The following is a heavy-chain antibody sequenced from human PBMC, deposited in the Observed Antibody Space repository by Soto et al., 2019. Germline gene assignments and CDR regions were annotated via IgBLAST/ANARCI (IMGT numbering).Heavy chain of an antibody. D-gene: IGHD2-8*01. V-gene: IGHV3-30-3*01. CDR1: GFTFSSYA. J-gene: IGHJ6*02. CDR3: ARGPGYCTNGVCYYYYGMDV. Sequence: GGSLRLSCAASGFTFSSYAMHWVRQAPGKGLEWVAVISYDGSNKYYADSVKGRFTISRDNSKNTLYLQMNSLRAEDTAVYYCARGPGYCTNGVCYYYYGMDVWGQGTTVTVSS. CDR2: ISYDGSNK.